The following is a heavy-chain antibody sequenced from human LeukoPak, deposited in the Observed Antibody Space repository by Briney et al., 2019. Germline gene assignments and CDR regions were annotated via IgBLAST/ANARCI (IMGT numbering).Heavy chain of an antibody. CDR2: IKQDGSEK. CDR3: ARENSGSYLRAFDY. Sequence: PGGSLRLSCAASGFTFSSYWMSWVRQAPGKGLEWVANIKQDGSEKYYVDSVKGRFTISRDNAKNSLYLQMNSLRVEDTAVYYCARENSGSYLRAFDYWGQGTLVTVSS. D-gene: IGHD1-26*01. CDR1: GFTFSSYW. J-gene: IGHJ4*02. V-gene: IGHV3-7*01.